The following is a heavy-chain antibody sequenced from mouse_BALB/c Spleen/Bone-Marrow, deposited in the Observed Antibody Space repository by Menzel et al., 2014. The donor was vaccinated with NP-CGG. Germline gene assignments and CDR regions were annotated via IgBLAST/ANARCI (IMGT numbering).Heavy chain of an antibody. V-gene: IGHV2-9*02. CDR2: IWAGGST. J-gene: IGHJ3*01. CDR3: ARGGSSRAWFAY. CDR1: EFSLTSYG. Sequence: VHLVESGPGLVAPSQCLSIPCTVSEFSLTSYGVHWVRQPPGKGLEWLGVIWAGGSTNYNSALMSRLSISKDNSKSQVFLKMNSLQTDDTAMYYCARGGSSRAWFAYWGQGTLVTVSA. D-gene: IGHD1-1*01.